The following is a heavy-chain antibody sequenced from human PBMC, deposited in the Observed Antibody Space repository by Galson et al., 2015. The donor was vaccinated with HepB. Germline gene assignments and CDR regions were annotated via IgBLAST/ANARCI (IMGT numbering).Heavy chain of an antibody. Sequence: SVKVSCKASGYTFTSYGFSWVRQAPGQGLEWMGWISACNGNTIYAQKLQGRVIMTSDTSTSTAYMELRSLTSDDTALYYCARARSGATGGNWFDPWGQGTLVTVSS. CDR2: ISACNGNT. V-gene: IGHV1-18*01. J-gene: IGHJ5*02. CDR1: GYTFTSYG. D-gene: IGHD3-16*01. CDR3: ARARSGATGGNWFDP.